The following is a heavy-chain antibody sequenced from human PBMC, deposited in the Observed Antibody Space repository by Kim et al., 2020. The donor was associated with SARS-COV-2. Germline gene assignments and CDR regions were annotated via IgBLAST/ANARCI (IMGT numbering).Heavy chain of an antibody. CDR1: GGSISSYY. Sequence: SETLSLTCTVSGGSISSYYWSWIRQSPGKGLEWIGYIYYSGSTNYNPSLKSRIAISVDTSKNQFSLKLNSVTAADTAVYYCARRMDIAYVFDIWGQGTMVTVSS. CDR3: ARRMDIAYVFDI. CDR2: IYYSGST. J-gene: IGHJ3*02. D-gene: IGHD5-12*01. V-gene: IGHV4-59*08.